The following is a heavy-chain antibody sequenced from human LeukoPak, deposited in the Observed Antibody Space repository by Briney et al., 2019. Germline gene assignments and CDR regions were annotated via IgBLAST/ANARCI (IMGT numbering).Heavy chain of an antibody. CDR3: ARDGCGGDCYSIYYYYMDV. D-gene: IGHD2-21*01. Sequence: GGSLRLSCAASGFTFSSYSMNWVRQAPGKGLEWVSYISSSSSTIYYADSVKGRFTISRDNAKNSLHLQMNSLRAEDTAVYYCARDGCGGDCYSIYYYYMDVWGKGTTVTVSS. J-gene: IGHJ6*03. V-gene: IGHV3-48*01. CDR1: GFTFSSYS. CDR2: ISSSSSTI.